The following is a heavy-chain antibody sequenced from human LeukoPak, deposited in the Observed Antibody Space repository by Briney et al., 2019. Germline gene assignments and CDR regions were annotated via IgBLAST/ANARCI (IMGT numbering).Heavy chain of an antibody. CDR1: GGSVSSYY. CDR2: IDPSGTT. Sequence: PSETLSLTCSVSGGSVSSYYWSWIRQPAGKGLEWIGRIDPSGTTHYNPSLKSRVTMSVDTSENQFSLKLTSVTAADTAVYYCADDYGDWGQGTLVTVSS. V-gene: IGHV4-4*07. CDR3: ADDYGD. J-gene: IGHJ4*02. D-gene: IGHD4-17*01.